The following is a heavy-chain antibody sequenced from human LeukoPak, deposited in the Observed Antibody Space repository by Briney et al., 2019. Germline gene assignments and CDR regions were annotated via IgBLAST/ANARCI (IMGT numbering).Heavy chain of an antibody. CDR1: GFTFSNYA. D-gene: IGHD3-22*01. CDR3: AKVRGYYYDSSGYYGFDY. V-gene: IGHV3-23*01. J-gene: IGHJ4*02. CDR2: ISGSGDYT. Sequence: GGSLRLSCAASGFTFSNYAMSWVRQAPGRGLEWVSAISGSGDYTNYADSVKGRFTISRDNSKNTLYLQMNSLRAEDTAVYYCAKVRGYYYDSSGYYGFDYWGQGTLATVSS.